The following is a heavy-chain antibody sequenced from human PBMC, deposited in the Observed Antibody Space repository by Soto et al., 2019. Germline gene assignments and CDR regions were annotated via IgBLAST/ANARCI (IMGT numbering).Heavy chain of an antibody. V-gene: IGHV4-31*03. CDR2: IYYSGST. D-gene: IGHD2-15*01. J-gene: IGHJ4*02. CDR1: GGSISSGGDY. CDR3: ARVRCSGGSCSAPAIDY. Sequence: QVQLQESGPGLVKPSQTLSLTCTVSGGSISSGGDYWSWIRQHPGKGLEWVGYIYYSGSTYYTPSLPRRVNLSVETSKHQFYMKMRYVTAADTAVYYCARVRCSGGSCSAPAIDYWGQGTLVTVSS.